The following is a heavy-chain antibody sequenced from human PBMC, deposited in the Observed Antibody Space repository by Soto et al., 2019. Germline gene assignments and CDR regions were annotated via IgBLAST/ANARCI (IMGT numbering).Heavy chain of an antibody. V-gene: IGHV4-34*01. CDR2: INHSGST. J-gene: IGHJ3*02. CDR1: GGSFSGYF. D-gene: IGHD4-17*01. Sequence: QVQLQQWGAGLLKPSETLSLTCAVYGGSFSGYFWSWIRQPPGKGLEWIGEINHSGSTNYNPPLRSRVTISVDTTKNQFPLKLSSVTAADMARYYSTRGREVTVTDDLVAFDIWGQGTRVTVSS. CDR3: TRGREVTVTDDLVAFDI.